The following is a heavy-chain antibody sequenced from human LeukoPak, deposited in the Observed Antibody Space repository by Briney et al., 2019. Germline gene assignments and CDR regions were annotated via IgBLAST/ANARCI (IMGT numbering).Heavy chain of an antibody. D-gene: IGHD4-17*01. CDR1: GGSISSYY. V-gene: IGHV4-59*01. Sequence: SETLSLTCTVSGGSISSYYWSWIRQPPGKGLEWIGYIYYSGSTNYNPSLKSRVTISVDTSKNQFSLKLSSVTAADTAVYYCARDSRSLGVTTVTRGFDYWGQGTLVTVSS. J-gene: IGHJ4*02. CDR2: IYYSGST. CDR3: ARDSRSLGVTTVTRGFDY.